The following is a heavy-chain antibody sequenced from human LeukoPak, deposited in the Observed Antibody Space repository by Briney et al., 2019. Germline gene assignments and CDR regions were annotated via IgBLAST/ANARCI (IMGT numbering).Heavy chain of an antibody. V-gene: IGHV4-34*01. CDR3: AQQQLVRVPPRQLYNWFDP. Sequence: SETLSLTCAVYGGSFSGYYWSWIRQPPGKGLEWIGEINHSGSTNYNPSLKSRVTISVDTSKNQFSLKLSSVTAADTAVYYCAQQQLVRVPPRQLYNWFDPWGQGTLVTVSS. J-gene: IGHJ5*02. D-gene: IGHD6-13*01. CDR1: GGSFSGYY. CDR2: INHSGST.